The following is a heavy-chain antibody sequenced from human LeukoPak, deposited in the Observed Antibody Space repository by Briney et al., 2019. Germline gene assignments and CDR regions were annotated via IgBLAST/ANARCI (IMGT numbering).Heavy chain of an antibody. Sequence: PSETLSLTCTVSGGSISSGSYYWSWIRQPAGKGLEWIGRIYTSGSTNYNPSLKSRVTISVDTPKNQFSLKLSSVTAADTAVYYCARVPWYFDWLFQGYFFDYWGQGTLVTVSS. J-gene: IGHJ4*02. V-gene: IGHV4-61*02. CDR1: GGSISSGSYY. D-gene: IGHD3-9*01. CDR2: IYTSGST. CDR3: ARVPWYFDWLFQGYFFDY.